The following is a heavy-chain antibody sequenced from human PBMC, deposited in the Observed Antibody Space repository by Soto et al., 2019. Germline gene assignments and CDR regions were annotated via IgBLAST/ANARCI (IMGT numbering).Heavy chain of an antibody. Sequence: QVQLVQSGAEVKKPGASVKVSCKASGYTFTSYGISWVRQAPGQGLEWMGWISAYNGNTYHAQKLQGRVTMTTDTSTGIAYMELRSLRSGGTAVYYCTRDLGGWEDYRGQGTLVTVSS. D-gene: IGHD6-19*01. J-gene: IGHJ4*02. V-gene: IGHV1-18*01. CDR3: TRDLGGWEDY. CDR2: ISAYNGNT. CDR1: GYTFTSYG.